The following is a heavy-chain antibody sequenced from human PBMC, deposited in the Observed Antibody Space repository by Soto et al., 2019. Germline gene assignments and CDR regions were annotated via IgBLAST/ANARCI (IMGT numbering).Heavy chain of an antibody. J-gene: IGHJ4*02. D-gene: IGHD3-22*01. CDR1: GGTFSSYA. CDR2: IFPIFGRA. Sequence: QVQLVQSGAEVKKPGSSVKVSCKASGGTFSSYAISWVRQAPGQGLEWMGGIFPIFGRANYGQKFQGRVTIIADESTSTAYMELSSLRSEDTAVYYCARDGREAGDHYDSSGYYCGFDYWGQGTLVTVSS. V-gene: IGHV1-69*01. CDR3: ARDGREAGDHYDSSGYYCGFDY.